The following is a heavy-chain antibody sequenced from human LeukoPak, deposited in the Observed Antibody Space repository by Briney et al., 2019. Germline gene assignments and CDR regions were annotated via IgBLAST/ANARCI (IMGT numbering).Heavy chain of an antibody. CDR1: GFAFSSNW. D-gene: IGHD4-17*01. CDR3: ARVRAAYGYGIDV. J-gene: IGHJ6*02. V-gene: IGHV3-74*01. CDR2: ISTDARTL. Sequence: PGGSLRLSCAASGFAFSSNWIHWVRQAPGKGLVWVSHISTDARTLTYADFVKGRFTISRDNAKNTLYLQMNSLRAEDTAVYYCARVRAAYGYGIDVWGQGTTVTVSS.